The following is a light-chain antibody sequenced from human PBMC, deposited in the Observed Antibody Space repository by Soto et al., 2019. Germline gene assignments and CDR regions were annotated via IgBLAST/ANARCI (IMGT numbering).Light chain of an antibody. V-gene: IGKV1-39*01. J-gene: IGKJ4*01. CDR3: QQSYSTPPT. CDR2: AAS. CDR1: QSISSY. Sequence: DIQMTQSPSSLSASVGDRVTITCRASQSISSYLNWYQQKPGKAPKLLIYAASSLQSGVPSRFSGSGSATDFTLTISSLQPEDFATYYCQQSYSTPPTFVGGTMVDIK.